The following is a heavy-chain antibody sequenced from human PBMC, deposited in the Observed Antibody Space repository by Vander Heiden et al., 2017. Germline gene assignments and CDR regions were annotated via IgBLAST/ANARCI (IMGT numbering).Heavy chain of an antibody. J-gene: IGHJ6*02. D-gene: IGHD3-10*01. CDR2: IYYSGIT. CDR3: ARHMRSGNYYYYGMDV. V-gene: IGHV4-39*01. Sequence: QVQLQESGPGLVTPSETLSITCTVPGGSISRRTYYWGWIRQPPGKGLEWIGSIYYSGITYYNPSLKSRVTISVDTSKNQFSLKLNSVTAADTAVYYCARHMRSGNYYYYGMDVWGQGTTVIVSS. CDR1: GGSISRRTYY.